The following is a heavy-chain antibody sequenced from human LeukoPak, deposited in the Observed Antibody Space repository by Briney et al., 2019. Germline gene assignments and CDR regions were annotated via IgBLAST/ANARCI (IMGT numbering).Heavy chain of an antibody. D-gene: IGHD6-13*01. J-gene: IGHJ6*03. CDR3: ARDRVGQQLVGRKNNYYYMDV. CDR2: IYTSGST. Sequence: PSETLSLTCTVSGGSISSYYWSWIRQPAGKGLEWIGRIYTSGSTNYNPSLKSRVTISVDTSKNQFSLKLRSVTAADTAVYYCARDRVGQQLVGRKNNYYYMDVWGKGTTVTISS. CDR1: GGSISSYY. V-gene: IGHV4-4*07.